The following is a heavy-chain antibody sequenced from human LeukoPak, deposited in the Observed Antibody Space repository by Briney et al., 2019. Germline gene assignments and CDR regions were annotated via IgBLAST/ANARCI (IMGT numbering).Heavy chain of an antibody. Sequence: GESLKISCKGSGYSFTSYWIGWVRQMPGKGLEWMGIIYPGDSDTRYSPSFQGQVTISADKSISTAYLQWSSLKASDTAMYYCARHSGEYSGSYGDYYYGMDVWGQGTTVTVSS. CDR3: ARHSGEYSGSYGDYYYGMDV. D-gene: IGHD1-26*01. CDR2: IYPGDSDT. J-gene: IGHJ6*02. V-gene: IGHV5-51*01. CDR1: GYSFTSYW.